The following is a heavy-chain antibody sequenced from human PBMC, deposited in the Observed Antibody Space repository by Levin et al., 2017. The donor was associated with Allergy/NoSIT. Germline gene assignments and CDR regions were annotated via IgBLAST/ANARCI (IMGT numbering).Heavy chain of an antibody. Sequence: SVKVSCKASGGTFSSYTISWVRQAPGQGLEWMGRIIPILGIANYAQKFQGRVTITADKSTSTAYMELSSLRSEDTAVYYCARDSGFGEFNFDYWGQGTLVTVSS. CDR1: GGTFSSYT. D-gene: IGHD3-10*01. V-gene: IGHV1-69*04. J-gene: IGHJ4*02. CDR2: IIPILGIA. CDR3: ARDSGFGEFNFDY.